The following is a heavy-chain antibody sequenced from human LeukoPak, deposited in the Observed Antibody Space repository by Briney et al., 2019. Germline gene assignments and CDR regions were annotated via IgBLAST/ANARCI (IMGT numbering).Heavy chain of an antibody. CDR2: ISYDGSNK. Sequence: GRSLRLSCAASGFAFSSYAMHWVHQAPGKGLEWVAVISYDGSNKYYADSVKGRFTISRDNSKNTLYLQMNSLRAEDTAVYYCARDWAVAGIWHWFDPWGQGTLVTVSS. D-gene: IGHD6-19*01. J-gene: IGHJ5*02. V-gene: IGHV3-30-3*01. CDR1: GFAFSSYA. CDR3: ARDWAVAGIWHWFDP.